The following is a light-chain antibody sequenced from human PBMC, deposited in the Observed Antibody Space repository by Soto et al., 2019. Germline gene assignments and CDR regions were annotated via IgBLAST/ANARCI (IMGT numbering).Light chain of an antibody. J-gene: IGKJ1*01. CDR2: DAS. Sequence: EIILTQSPATLSVTPGERATLSCRASQIVSSYLAWYQQKPGHAPRLLIYDASNRATGIPARFSGSGSGADFTLTISSLEPEDFAVYYCQQRSNWPTFGQGTKVDIK. CDR3: QQRSNWPT. CDR1: QIVSSY. V-gene: IGKV3-11*01.